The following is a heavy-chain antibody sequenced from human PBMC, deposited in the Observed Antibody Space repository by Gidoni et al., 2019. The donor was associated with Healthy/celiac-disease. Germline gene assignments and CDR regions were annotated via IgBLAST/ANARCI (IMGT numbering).Heavy chain of an antibody. CDR2: IYTSGST. CDR1: GGSISSASYY. V-gene: IGHV4-61*02. D-gene: IGHD3-22*01. CDR3: ARSLAGYDSSAPDI. J-gene: IGHJ3*02. Sequence: QVQLQESGPGLVKPSQTLSLPCTVSGGSISSASYYWSWIRQPAGKGLEWIGRIYTSGSTNYNPSLKSRVTISVDTSKNQFSLKLSSVTAADTAVYYCARSLAGYDSSAPDIWGQGTMVTVSS.